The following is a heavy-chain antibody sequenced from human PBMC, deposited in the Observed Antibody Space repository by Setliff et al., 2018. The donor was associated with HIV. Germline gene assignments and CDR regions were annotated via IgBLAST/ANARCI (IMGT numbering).Heavy chain of an antibody. Sequence: PSETLSLTCTVSGGSISSSTYYWGWIRQPPGKGLEWIGTIYYSGSTKYHASLKSRVTISIDTSKNQFSLKLSSVTAADTAVYYCARGLSFYDPGGFDYWGQGTLVTVSS. J-gene: IGHJ4*02. D-gene: IGHD3-22*01. CDR2: IYYSGST. CDR1: GGSISSSTYY. CDR3: ARGLSFYDPGGFDY. V-gene: IGHV4-39*07.